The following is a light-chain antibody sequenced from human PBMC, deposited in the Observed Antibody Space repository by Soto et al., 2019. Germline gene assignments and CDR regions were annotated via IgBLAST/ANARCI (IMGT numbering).Light chain of an antibody. Sequence: ENVLTQSPAPLSLSPGERAPLSCRASQSVSSYLAWYQQKPGQAPRLLIYDASNRATGIPARFSGSGSGTDFTLTISSLEPEDFAVYYCQQRSNWPPITFGQGTRLE. CDR3: QQRSNWPPIT. V-gene: IGKV3-11*01. J-gene: IGKJ5*01. CDR2: DAS. CDR1: QSVSSY.